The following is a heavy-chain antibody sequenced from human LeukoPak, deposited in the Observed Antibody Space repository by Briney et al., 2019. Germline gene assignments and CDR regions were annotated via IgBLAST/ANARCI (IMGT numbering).Heavy chain of an antibody. J-gene: IGHJ4*02. CDR3: ARVADDYFDY. Sequence: GGSLRLSCAASGFTFSSYWMSWVRQAPGKGLEWVANINQTGSEKYFVDSVKGRFTISRDNAKNSLYLRMNSLRAEDTAVYYCARVADDYFDYWGQGTLVTVSS. CDR1: GFTFSSYW. CDR2: INQTGSEK. V-gene: IGHV3-7*01. D-gene: IGHD6-19*01.